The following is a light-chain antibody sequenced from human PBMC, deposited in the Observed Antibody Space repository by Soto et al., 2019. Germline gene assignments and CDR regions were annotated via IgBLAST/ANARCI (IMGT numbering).Light chain of an antibody. CDR1: SSDVGGYNY. CDR2: DVG. CDR3: CSYAGSYPRV. V-gene: IGLV2-11*01. J-gene: IGLJ1*01. Sequence: QSVLTQPRLVSGSPGQSVTISCTGTSSDVGGYNYVSWYQQHPGKAPKLMIYDVGKRPSGVPERFSGSKSDNTASLTISGLQAEDEADYYCCSYAGSYPRVVGTGTKLTVL.